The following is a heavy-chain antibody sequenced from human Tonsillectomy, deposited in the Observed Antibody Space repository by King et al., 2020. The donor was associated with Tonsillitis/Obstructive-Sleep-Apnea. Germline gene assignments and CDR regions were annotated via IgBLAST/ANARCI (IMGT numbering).Heavy chain of an antibody. D-gene: IGHD2-2*01. CDR2: ITGRADST. Sequence: EVQLVESGGGLVQPGGSLRLSCAASGFTFSNYAMTWVRQAPGKGLEWVSTITGRADSTYYADSVKGRFTISRDNSKNTLYLQMNSLRVEDTAIYYCAKGVIVPVGEASDIWGQGTMVTVSS. CDR1: GFTFSNYA. V-gene: IGHV3-23*04. J-gene: IGHJ3*02. CDR3: AKGVIVPVGEASDI.